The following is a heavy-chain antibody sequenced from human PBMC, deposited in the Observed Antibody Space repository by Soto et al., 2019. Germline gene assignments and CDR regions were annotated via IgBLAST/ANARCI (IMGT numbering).Heavy chain of an antibody. V-gene: IGHV1-46*01. CDR2: IHYSGATP. CDR3: ARSQLLDSGSHYYYGMDV. Sequence: ASVKVSCKASGYTFTNYYMHWVRQAPGQELEWMGVIHYSGATPTYAQKFQGRVTMARDTSTSTAYTELSSLRSEDTAVYYCARSQLLDSGSHYYYGMDVWGQGTTVTVSS. D-gene: IGHD2-2*01. CDR1: GYTFTNYY. J-gene: IGHJ6*02.